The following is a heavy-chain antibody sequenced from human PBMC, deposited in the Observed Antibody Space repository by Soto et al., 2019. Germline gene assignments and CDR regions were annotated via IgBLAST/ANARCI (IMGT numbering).Heavy chain of an antibody. CDR1: GGSISSSSYY. D-gene: IGHD2-8*01. J-gene: IGHJ5*02. Sequence: SETLSLTCTVSGGSISSSSYYWGWIRQPPGKGLEWIGSIYYSGSTYYNPSLKSRVTISVDTSKNQFSLKLSSVTAADTAVYYCAREGRDCTNGVCYYNWFDPWGQGTLVTVSS. CDR3: AREGRDCTNGVCYYNWFDP. CDR2: IYYSGST. V-gene: IGHV4-39*07.